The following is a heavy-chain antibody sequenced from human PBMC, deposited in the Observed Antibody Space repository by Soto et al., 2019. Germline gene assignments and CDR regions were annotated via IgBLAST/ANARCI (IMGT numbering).Heavy chain of an antibody. J-gene: IGHJ6*02. CDR2: INPNSGGT. CDR3: ARDIGGYSSGWSYGMDV. CDR1: GYTFTGYY. Sequence: ASVKVSCKASGYTFTGYYMHWVRQAPGQGLEWKGWINPNSGGTNYAQKFQGWVTMTRDTSIITAYMELSRLRSDDTAVYYCARDIGGYSSGWSYGMDVWGQGTTVTVSS. D-gene: IGHD6-19*01. V-gene: IGHV1-2*04.